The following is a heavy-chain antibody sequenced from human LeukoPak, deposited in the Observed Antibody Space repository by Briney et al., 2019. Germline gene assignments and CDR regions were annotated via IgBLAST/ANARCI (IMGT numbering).Heavy chain of an antibody. CDR1: GFTFSSYW. V-gene: IGHV3-7*01. Sequence: PGGSLRLSCAASGFTFSSYWMSWVRQAPGKGLEWVANINQDGSEKYYVDSVKGRFTISRDNAKNSLYLQMNSLRAEDTAVYYCARPDNYYESDYYYMDVWGKGTTVTVSS. CDR3: ARPDNYYESDYYYMDV. J-gene: IGHJ6*03. D-gene: IGHD3-22*01. CDR2: INQDGSEK.